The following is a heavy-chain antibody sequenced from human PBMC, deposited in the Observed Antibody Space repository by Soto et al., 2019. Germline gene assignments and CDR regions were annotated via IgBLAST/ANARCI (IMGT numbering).Heavy chain of an antibody. V-gene: IGHV4-31*03. Sequence: QVQLQESGPGLVKPSQTLSLTCTVSGGSISSGGYYWSWIRQHPGKGLEWIGYIYYSGSTYYNPSLKRRVTISVDTSKNQFSLKLSSVTAADTAVYYCARTPSYGDSQTIDGMDVWGQGTTVTVSS. CDR3: ARTPSYGDSQTIDGMDV. CDR2: IYYSGST. J-gene: IGHJ6*02. CDR1: GGSISSGGYY. D-gene: IGHD4-17*01.